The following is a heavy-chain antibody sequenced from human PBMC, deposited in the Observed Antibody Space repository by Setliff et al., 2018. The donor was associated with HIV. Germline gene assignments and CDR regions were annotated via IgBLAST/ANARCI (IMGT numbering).Heavy chain of an antibody. V-gene: IGHV3-49*04. J-gene: IGHJ3*02. CDR3: TRVQLGRDAFDI. D-gene: IGHD1-1*01. CDR2: IRSKAYGGTT. Sequence: LRLSCTASGFTFGDYAMSWVRQAPGKGLEWVGFIRSKAYGGTTEYAASVKGRFTISRDDSKSIAYLQMNSLKTEDTAVYYCTRVQLGRDAFDIWGQGTMVTVSS. CDR1: GFTFGDYA.